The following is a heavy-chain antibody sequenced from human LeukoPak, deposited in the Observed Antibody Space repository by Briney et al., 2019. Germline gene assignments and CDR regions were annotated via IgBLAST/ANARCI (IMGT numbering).Heavy chain of an antibody. J-gene: IGHJ5*02. Sequence: SETLSLTCAVYGGSFSGYYWSWIRQPPGKGLEWIGEINHSGSTNYNPSLKSRVTISVDTSKNQFSLKLSSVTAADTAVYYCARDRERWFDPWGQGTLVTVSS. V-gene: IGHV4-34*01. CDR2: INHSGST. D-gene: IGHD1-26*01. CDR3: ARDRERWFDP. CDR1: GGSFSGYY.